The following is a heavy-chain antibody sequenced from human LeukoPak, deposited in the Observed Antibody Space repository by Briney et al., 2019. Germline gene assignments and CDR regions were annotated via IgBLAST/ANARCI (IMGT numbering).Heavy chain of an antibody. Sequence: SQTLSLTCTVSGGSINSGRYYWSWIRQPAGTGLEWIGRISTSGSTNYNPSLKSRVTMSVDTSKNHFSLMLSSVSAADTAVYYCTRDSSGYDWFYDYWGQGTLVTVSS. CDR2: ISTSGST. D-gene: IGHD5-12*01. CDR1: GGSINSGRYY. V-gene: IGHV4-61*02. CDR3: TRDSSGYDWFYDY. J-gene: IGHJ4*02.